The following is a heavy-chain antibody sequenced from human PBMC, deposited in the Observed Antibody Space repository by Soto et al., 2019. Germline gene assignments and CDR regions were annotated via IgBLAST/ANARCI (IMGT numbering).Heavy chain of an antibody. V-gene: IGHV3-23*01. CDR1: GFIFSSFA. J-gene: IGHJ4*02. Sequence: PGGSLRLSCAASGFIFSSFAMSWVRQAPGKGLEWVSTISNNGGSTYSADSVKGRFTISRDNSKNTLYLQMNSLRAEDTAVYYCAKPPRTSYYFDYWGQGTLVTVSS. CDR3: AKPPRTSYYFDY. CDR2: ISNNGGST.